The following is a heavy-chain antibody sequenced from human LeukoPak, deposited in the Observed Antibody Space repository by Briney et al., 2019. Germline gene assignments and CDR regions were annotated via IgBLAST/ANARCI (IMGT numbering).Heavy chain of an antibody. V-gene: IGHV4-61*02. J-gene: IGHJ6*03. D-gene: IGHD3-10*01. CDR3: ARGGFDSYYYYYYMDV. CDR2: IYTSGST. CDR1: GGSISSGSYY. Sequence: PSQTLSLTCTVSGGSISSGSYYWSWIRQPAGKGLEWIGRIYTSGSTNYNPSLKSRVTISVDTSKSQFSLKLSSVTAADTAVYYCARGGFDSYYYYYYMDVWGKGTTVTVSS.